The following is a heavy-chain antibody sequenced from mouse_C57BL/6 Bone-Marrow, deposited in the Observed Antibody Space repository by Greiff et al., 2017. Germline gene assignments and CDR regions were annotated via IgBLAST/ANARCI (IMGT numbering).Heavy chain of an antibody. D-gene: IGHD1-1*01. CDR3: ALYGSSPYYAIDY. CDR1: GYAFTNYL. V-gene: IGHV1-54*01. Sequence: QVQLKQSGAELVRPGTSVKVSCKASGYAFTNYLIEWVKQRPGQGLEWIGVINPGSGGTNYNEKFKGKATLTADKSSSTAYMQLSILTSEDSSVYFCALYGSSPYYAIDYWGQGTSVTVSS. CDR2: INPGSGGT. J-gene: IGHJ4*01.